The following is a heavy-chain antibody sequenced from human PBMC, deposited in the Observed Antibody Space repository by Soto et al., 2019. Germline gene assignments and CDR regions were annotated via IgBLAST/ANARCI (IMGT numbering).Heavy chain of an antibody. CDR3: ARDSSPREDSYGRTTFDY. CDR1: GGSVSSGSYY. Sequence: SETLSLPCTVSGGSVSSGSYYWSWIRQPPGKGLEWIGYIYYSGSTNYNPSLKSRVTISVDTSKNQFSLKLSSVTAADTAVYYCARDSSPREDSYGRTTFDYWGQGTLVTVSS. CDR2: IYYSGST. D-gene: IGHD5-18*01. V-gene: IGHV4-61*01. J-gene: IGHJ4*02.